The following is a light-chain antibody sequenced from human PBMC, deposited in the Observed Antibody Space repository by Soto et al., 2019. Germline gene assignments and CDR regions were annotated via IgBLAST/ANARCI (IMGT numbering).Light chain of an antibody. CDR1: QSVSSN. V-gene: IGKV3-15*01. CDR2: GAP. J-gene: IGKJ4*01. CDR3: QQHNTWPPLT. Sequence: IAISKSPATLSVVTWAEASLSCRVSQSVSSNLAWYQQKPGQAPRLLVYGAPTRATLIPARFSGSVSGPEFTHAICILQSEDFAIYYCQQHNTWPPLTFGGGTKVDI.